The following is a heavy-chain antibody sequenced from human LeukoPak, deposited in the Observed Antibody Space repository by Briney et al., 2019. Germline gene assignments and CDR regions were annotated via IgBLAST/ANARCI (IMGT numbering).Heavy chain of an antibody. D-gene: IGHD6-13*01. J-gene: IGHJ6*02. CDR2: VSDDGSHK. V-gene: IGHV3-30*18. CDR3: AKYSSSSNYYYGMDV. Sequence: GGSLRLSCAASGFTFSNYGMHWVRQAPCKGLDWVAVVSDDGSHKQYADSVKGRFTVSRDNSEKTLYLQMNSLRAEDTAVYYCAKYSSSSNYYYGMDVWGQGTTVTVSS. CDR1: GFTFSNYG.